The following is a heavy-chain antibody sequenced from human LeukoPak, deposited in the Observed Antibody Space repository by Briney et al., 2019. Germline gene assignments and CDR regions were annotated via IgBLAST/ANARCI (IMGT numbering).Heavy chain of an antibody. CDR2: THYSGAT. Sequence: PSETLSLTCTVSGGSISSSGYYWGWIRQPPGKGLEWIGHTHYSGATNYNPSLKSRVTISLDMSNNQFSLKMNSVTATDTAVYYCARWTTVTWDYWGQGTLVTVSS. CDR3: ARWTTVTWDY. J-gene: IGHJ4*02. V-gene: IGHV4-61*05. CDR1: GGSISSSGYY. D-gene: IGHD4-11*01.